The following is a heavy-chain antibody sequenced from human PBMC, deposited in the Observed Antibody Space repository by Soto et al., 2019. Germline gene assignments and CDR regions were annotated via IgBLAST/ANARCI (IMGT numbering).Heavy chain of an antibody. Sequence: ESGGGLVQPGGSLRLSCAASGFTFSGYEMNWVRQAPGKGLEWVSYISDSGRTIYYADSVKGRFTISRDNAKNLLFLQMHSLRAEDTAIYYCARDGPAADFDYWGQGSLVTVSS. J-gene: IGHJ4*02. CDR1: GFTFSGYE. V-gene: IGHV3-48*03. CDR2: ISDSGRTI. D-gene: IGHD6-13*01. CDR3: ARDGPAADFDY.